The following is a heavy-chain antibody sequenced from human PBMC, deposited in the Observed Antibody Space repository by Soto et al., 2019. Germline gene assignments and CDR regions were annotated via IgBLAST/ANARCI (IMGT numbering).Heavy chain of an antibody. CDR3: ARYIQLAHNQYNWFDP. D-gene: IGHD2-2*01. CDR1: GYSFTSYW. J-gene: IGHJ5*02. CDR2: IDPSDSYT. Sequence: GESLKISCKGSGYSFTSYWISWVRQMPEKGLEWMGRIDPSDSYTNYSPSFQGHVTISADKSISTAYLQWSSLKASDTAMYYCARYIQLAHNQYNWFDPWGQGTLVTVSS. V-gene: IGHV5-10-1*01.